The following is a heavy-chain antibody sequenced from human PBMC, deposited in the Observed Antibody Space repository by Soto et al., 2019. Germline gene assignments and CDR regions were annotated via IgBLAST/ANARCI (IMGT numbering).Heavy chain of an antibody. CDR2: ISSSGSTI. Sequence: EVQLVESGGGLVQPGGSLRLSCAASGFTFSSYEMNWVRQAPGKGLEWVSYISSSGSTIYYADSVKGRFTISRDNAKNSRNPQMKRLRAADTAVYYCARGSVDMVATISDFYYSGRDVWGQGTTVTVSS. J-gene: IGHJ6*02. CDR3: ARGSVDMVATISDFYYSGRDV. CDR1: GFTFSSYE. V-gene: IGHV3-48*03. D-gene: IGHD5-12*01.